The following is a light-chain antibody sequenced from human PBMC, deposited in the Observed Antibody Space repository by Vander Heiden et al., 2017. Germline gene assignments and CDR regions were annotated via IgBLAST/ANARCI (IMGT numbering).Light chain of an antibody. V-gene: IGKV4-1*01. CDR2: WAS. Sequence: DIVMTQSPDSLAVSLGERATINCKSSQSVLSSSNNKNYLTWVQQKPGQPPKLLIYWASTRESGVPDRFSGSGSGTDFTLTISSLQAEDVAVYYCQQYYNIPRTFGQGTKVEIK. J-gene: IGKJ1*01. CDR1: QSVLSSSNNKNY. CDR3: QQYYNIPRT.